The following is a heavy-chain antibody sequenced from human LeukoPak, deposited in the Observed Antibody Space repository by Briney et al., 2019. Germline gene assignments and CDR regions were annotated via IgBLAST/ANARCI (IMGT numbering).Heavy chain of an antibody. Sequence: SQTLSLTCAISGDSVSSNNAAWNWIRQSPSRGLEWLGRTYYKSKWYNDYAVSVKSRITINPDTSKNQFSLQLNSVTPEDTAVYYCARHRQAGTSHAIDSWGQGIVVTVSS. D-gene: IGHD1-7*01. J-gene: IGHJ4*02. V-gene: IGHV6-1*01. CDR3: ARHRQAGTSHAIDS. CDR1: GDSVSSNNAA. CDR2: TYYKSKWYN.